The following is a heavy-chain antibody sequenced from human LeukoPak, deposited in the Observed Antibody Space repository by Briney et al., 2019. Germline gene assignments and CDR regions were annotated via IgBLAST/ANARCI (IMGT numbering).Heavy chain of an antibody. CDR1: GGSFSGYY. Sequence: PSETLSLTCAVYGGSFSGYYWSWIRQPPGKGLEWIGEINHSGSTNYNPSLKSRVTISVDTSKNQFSLKLSSVTAADTAVYYCARILRGSVDYWGQGTLVTVSS. V-gene: IGHV4-34*01. CDR2: INHSGST. CDR3: ARILRGSVDY. J-gene: IGHJ4*02. D-gene: IGHD3-16*01.